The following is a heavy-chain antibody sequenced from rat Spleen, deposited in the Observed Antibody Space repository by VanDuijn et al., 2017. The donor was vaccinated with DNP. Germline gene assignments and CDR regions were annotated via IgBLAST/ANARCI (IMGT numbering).Heavy chain of an antibody. D-gene: IGHD1-6*01. Sequence: EVKLVESGGGLVQPGRSLKLSCAASGFNLNDYWMGWVRQAPGKGLEWIGEINKDSRTINYTPSLKDKFTISRDNAQNTLYLQMSKLGSEDTAIYYCTRAGYYGFSTHWGQGVMVTVSS. CDR3: TRAGYYGFSTH. V-gene: IGHV4-2*01. CDR1: GFNLNDYW. CDR2: INKDSRTI. J-gene: IGHJ2*01.